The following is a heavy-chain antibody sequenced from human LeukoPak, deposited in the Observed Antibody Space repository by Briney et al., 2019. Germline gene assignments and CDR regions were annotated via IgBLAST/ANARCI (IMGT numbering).Heavy chain of an antibody. Sequence: GGSLRLSCAASGFTFSSYAMSWVRQAPGKGLEWVSAISGSGGSTYYADSVKGRFTISRDNSKNTLYLQMNSLRAEDTAVYYCPPLPTGRNYYGMDVWGQGTTVTLSS. V-gene: IGHV3-23*01. CDR2: ISGSGGST. J-gene: IGHJ6*02. CDR3: PPLPTGRNYYGMDV. CDR1: GFTFSSYA. D-gene: IGHD1-14*01.